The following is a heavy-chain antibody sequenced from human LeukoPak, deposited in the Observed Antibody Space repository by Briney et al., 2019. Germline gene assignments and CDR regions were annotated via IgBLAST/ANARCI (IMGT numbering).Heavy chain of an antibody. CDR2: ISSDSGNT. V-gene: IGHV1-18*01. CDR3: ARGRTRPFPYYFDY. CDR1: GYTFTTYG. Sequence: ASVKVSCKASGYTFTTYGISWVRQAPGQGLEWMGWISSDSGNTNYGQRLQGRVTMTTDTSTSTVYLELRSLRSDDTAVYYCARGRTRPFPYYFDYWGQGTLVAVSS. D-gene: IGHD2/OR15-2a*01. J-gene: IGHJ4*02.